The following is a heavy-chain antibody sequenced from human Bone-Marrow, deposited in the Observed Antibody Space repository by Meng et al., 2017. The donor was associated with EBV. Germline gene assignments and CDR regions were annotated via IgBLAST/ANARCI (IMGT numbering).Heavy chain of an antibody. D-gene: IGHD6-19*01. CDR1: GDSISSFYY. V-gene: IGHV4-39*01. CDR2: VHYTGST. J-gene: IGHJ5*02. Sequence: QLQLAESGPGQVKPSETLSLTCTGSGDSISSFYYWGWIRQPPGRGLEWIGSVHYTGSTYYSPSLKSRVTVSVDTSKNQFSLRLTSVTAADTAVYYCARPFPSWQSPRLDPFGAWGQGTLVTVSS. CDR3: ARPFPSWQSPRLDPFGA.